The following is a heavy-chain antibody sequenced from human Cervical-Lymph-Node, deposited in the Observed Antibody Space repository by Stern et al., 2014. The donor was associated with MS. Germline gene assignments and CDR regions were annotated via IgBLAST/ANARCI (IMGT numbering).Heavy chain of an antibody. CDR3: ARGSGTAYDLRGDY. V-gene: IGHV1-2*02. Sequence: VQLEESGAEARAPGASMKVSCKASGYLFTDYYLHWVRQAPGQGLEWLGWINPNSGGTNYAQNFQGRVTMTRDTSISTAYMELRWLGSADTAVYYCARGSGTAYDLRGDYWGQGTLVTVYS. CDR1: GYLFTDYY. D-gene: IGHD3-3*01. J-gene: IGHJ4*01. CDR2: INPNSGGT.